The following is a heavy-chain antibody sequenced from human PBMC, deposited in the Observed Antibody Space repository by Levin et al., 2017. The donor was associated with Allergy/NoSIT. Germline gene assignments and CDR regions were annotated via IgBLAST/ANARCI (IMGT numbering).Heavy chain of an antibody. V-gene: IGHV4-30-4*01. J-gene: IGHJ4*02. CDR2: IHYSGST. CDR1: CGSISSGDYY. Sequence: SQTLSLTCTVSCGSISSGDYYWSGIRQPPGKGLEWIGYIHYSGSTYYNPSLKSRVTISVDTAKNQFSLKLSSVTAADTAVYYCARVPRSYYGSGSAFDYWGQGTLVTVSS. D-gene: IGHD3-10*01. CDR3: ARVPRSYYGSGSAFDY.